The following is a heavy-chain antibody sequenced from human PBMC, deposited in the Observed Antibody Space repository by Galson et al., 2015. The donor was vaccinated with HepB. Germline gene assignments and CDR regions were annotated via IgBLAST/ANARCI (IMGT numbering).Heavy chain of an antibody. Sequence: SLRLSCAASGFHFADASINWVRQIPGKGLEWIGRIKRRIDDGTAAHAAALTERFIISRDDSKDMSYLQLNGLRSEDTAVYYCTTQGHRDDIRTPEGIILKSLYIHWGPGTLVTVSS. V-gene: IGHV3-15*05. D-gene: IGHD3-9*01. CDR3: TTQGHRDDIRTPEGIILKSLYIH. J-gene: IGHJ4*02. CDR1: GFHFADAS. CDR2: IKRRIDDGTA.